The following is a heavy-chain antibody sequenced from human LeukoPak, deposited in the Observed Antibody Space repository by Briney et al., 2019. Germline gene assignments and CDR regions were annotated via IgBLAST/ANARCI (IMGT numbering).Heavy chain of an antibody. CDR3: VRERDTATFDY. V-gene: IGHV1-2*02. CDR2: INPNSGDT. CDR1: GYTFTGYY. D-gene: IGHD5-18*01. Sequence: ASVKVSCKASGYTFTGYYIHWVRQDPGQGLEWMGWINPNSGDTNYAQKLQGRVTMTRDTSITTAYMELSSLRSDDTAVYYCVRERDTATFDYWGQGTLVTVSS. J-gene: IGHJ4*02.